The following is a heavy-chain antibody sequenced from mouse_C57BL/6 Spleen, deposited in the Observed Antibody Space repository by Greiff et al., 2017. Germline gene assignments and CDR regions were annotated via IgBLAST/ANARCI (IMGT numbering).Heavy chain of an antibody. CDR3: ARYGITTVVAPSYAMDY. CDR1: GYAFSSSW. Sequence: LVESGPELVKPGASVKISCKASGYAFSSSWMNWVKQRPGKGLEWIGRIYPGDGDTNYNGKFKGKATLTADKSSSTAYMQLSSLTSEDSAVYFCARYGITTVVAPSYAMDYWGQGTSVTVSS. J-gene: IGHJ4*01. D-gene: IGHD1-1*01. CDR2: IYPGDGDT. V-gene: IGHV1-82*01.